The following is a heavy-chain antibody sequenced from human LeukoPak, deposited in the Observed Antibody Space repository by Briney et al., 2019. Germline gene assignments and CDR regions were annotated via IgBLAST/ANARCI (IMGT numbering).Heavy chain of an antibody. CDR1: GFSFSGYE. V-gene: IGHV3-48*03. D-gene: IGHD6-19*01. CDR3: ARDQSIAVAGAIGY. Sequence: GGSLRLSCAVSGFSFSGYEMNWVRQAPGKGLEWISYISSRGSATYYADSVKGRFIISRDDAKNSLYLQMNSLRAEDTAVYYCARDQSIAVAGAIGYWDQGTLVTVSS. J-gene: IGHJ4*02. CDR2: ISSRGSAT.